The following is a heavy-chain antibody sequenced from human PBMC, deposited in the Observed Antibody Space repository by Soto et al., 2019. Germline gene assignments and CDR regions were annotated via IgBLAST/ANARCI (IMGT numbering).Heavy chain of an antibody. CDR2: ISYDGSNK. Sequence: HPGGSLRLSCAASGFTFSSYGMHWVRQAPGKGLEWVAVISYDGSNKYYADSVKGRFTISRDNSKNTLYLQMNSLRAEDTAVYYCAKEVSMERYFDWPLAYYGMDVWGQGTTVTVSS. CDR3: AKEVSMERYFDWPLAYYGMDV. D-gene: IGHD3-9*01. CDR1: GFTFSSYG. J-gene: IGHJ6*02. V-gene: IGHV3-30*18.